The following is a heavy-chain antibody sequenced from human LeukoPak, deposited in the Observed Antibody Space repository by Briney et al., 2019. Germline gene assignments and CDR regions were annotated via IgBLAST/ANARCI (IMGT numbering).Heavy chain of an antibody. Sequence: GASVKVSCKASRYTFTGYYMHWVRQAPGQGPEWMGWINPNSGGTNYAQKFQGWVTMTRDTSISTAYMELSRLRSDDTAAYYCARGYSSSSGFDYWGQGTLVTVSS. CDR2: INPNSGGT. V-gene: IGHV1-2*04. CDR3: ARGYSSSSGFDY. CDR1: RYTFTGYY. D-gene: IGHD6-6*01. J-gene: IGHJ4*02.